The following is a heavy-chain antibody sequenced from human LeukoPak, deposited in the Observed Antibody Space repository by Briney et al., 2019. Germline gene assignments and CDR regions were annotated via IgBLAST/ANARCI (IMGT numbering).Heavy chain of an antibody. CDR1: GFTFISYW. V-gene: IGHV3-7*01. D-gene: IGHD1-26*01. Sequence: GSLRLSCAASGFTFISYWMSWVRQAPGKGLEWVANIKQDGSEKYYVDSVKGRFTISRDNAKNSLYLQMNSLRAEDTAVYYCARERGAIDYWGQGTLVTVSS. CDR3: ARERGAIDY. CDR2: IKQDGSEK. J-gene: IGHJ4*02.